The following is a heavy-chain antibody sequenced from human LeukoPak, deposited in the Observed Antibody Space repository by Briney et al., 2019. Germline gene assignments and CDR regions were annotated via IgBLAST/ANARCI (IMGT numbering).Heavy chain of an antibody. CDR1: GGSISSGSYY. V-gene: IGHV4-61*02. Sequence: PSQTLPLTCTVSGGSISSGSYYWSWIRQPAGKGLEWIGRIYTSGSTNYNPSLKRRVTISVDTSKSQFSLKLSSVTAADTAVYYCAARGYIVVVPAAKGGGPDNSYYYMDVWGKGTTVTISS. CDR3: AARGYIVVVPAAKGGGPDNSYYYMDV. J-gene: IGHJ6*03. D-gene: IGHD2-2*01. CDR2: IYTSGST.